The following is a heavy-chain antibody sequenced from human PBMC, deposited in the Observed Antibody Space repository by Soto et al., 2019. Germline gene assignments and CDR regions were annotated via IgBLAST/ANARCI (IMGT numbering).Heavy chain of an antibody. V-gene: IGHV1-18*01. CDR2: ISAYNGNT. CDR3: ARARDDSSWSRAEYFQH. Sequence: GASVKVSCKASGYAFTNYGINWVRQAPGQGLEWMGWISAYNGNTNYAQKLQGRVTVTTDTSTSTAYMELRSLRSDDTAFYYCARARDDSSWSRAEYFQHWGQGTLVTVYS. J-gene: IGHJ1*01. D-gene: IGHD6-13*01. CDR1: GYAFTNYG.